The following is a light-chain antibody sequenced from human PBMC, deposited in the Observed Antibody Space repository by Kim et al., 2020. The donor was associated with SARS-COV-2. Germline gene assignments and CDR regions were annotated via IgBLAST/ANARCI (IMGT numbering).Light chain of an antibody. CDR2: GNG. J-gene: IGLJ1*01. Sequence: GQTVRITCQGDSLSTYTASWYQQEPAQAPVRVVYGNGHLASGIQGRFTVSSSGNTASLPITGARTEEEAVYYCHSRESNLRNNYRFGPGTKVTGL. CDR3: HSRESNLRNNYR. CDR1: SLSTYT. V-gene: IGLV3-19*01.